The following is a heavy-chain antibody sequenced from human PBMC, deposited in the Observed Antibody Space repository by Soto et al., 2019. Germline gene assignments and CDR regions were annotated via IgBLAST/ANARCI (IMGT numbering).Heavy chain of an antibody. D-gene: IGHD4-17*01. J-gene: IGHJ5*02. CDR1: GGSVSSGNYY. V-gene: IGHV4-39*02. CDR3: ARRGVTTPPNFFDL. Sequence: QLQLHESGPGLVKPSETLSLACIVSGGSVSSGNYYWGWIRQPPGKGLEWIGSMYYGGSTFYKPSLKRRVTLSVDTSKNHFSLELSSVTAADTAEYFCARRGVTTPPNFFDLWGQGTLVTVSS. CDR2: MYYGGST.